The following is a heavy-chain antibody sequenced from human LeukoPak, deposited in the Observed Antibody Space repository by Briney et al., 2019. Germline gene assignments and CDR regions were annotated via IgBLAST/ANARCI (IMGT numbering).Heavy chain of an antibody. D-gene: IGHD3-10*01. CDR1: GYTFTGYS. J-gene: IGHJ4*02. CDR3: ARDTDNTMDF. Sequence: ASVKVSCKASGYTFTGYSLHWVRQAPGQGLEWMGWMKPNNGATNYALKFQGRVSMTRDTSITTAYMELSRLKSDDTAVYYCARDTDNTMDFWGQGTLVTVSS. V-gene: IGHV1-2*02. CDR2: MKPNNGAT.